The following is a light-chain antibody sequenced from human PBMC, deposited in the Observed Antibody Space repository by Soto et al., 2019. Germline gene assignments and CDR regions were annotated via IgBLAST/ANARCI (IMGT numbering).Light chain of an antibody. V-gene: IGKV3-15*01. J-gene: IGKJ4*01. CDR2: AAS. CDR1: QTISNT. CDR3: QYYNNWLAT. Sequence: EVVMTQSPATLSVSPGAKVSLSCRANQTISNTLAWYQQKPGQAPRLLIYAASTRATGVSARFSGSGSGTEFTLTISSLQSEDFTIYYCQYYNNWLATFGGGTKVEIK.